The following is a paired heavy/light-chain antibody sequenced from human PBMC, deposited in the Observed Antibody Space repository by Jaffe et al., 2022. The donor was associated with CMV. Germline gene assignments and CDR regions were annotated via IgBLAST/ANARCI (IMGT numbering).Heavy chain of an antibody. J-gene: IGHJ5*02. CDR2: TYYRSKWYN. CDR3: ARSNSLLTGHRNWFDP. Sequence: QVQLQQSGPGLVKASQTLSLTCAISGDSVSNNSPAWNWIRLSPSRGLEWLGRTYYRSKWYNDYAVSVKSRISINPDTSKNQFSLQLNSMTPEDTAVYYCARSNSLLTGHRNWFDPWGQGTLVTVSS. V-gene: IGHV6-1*01. D-gene: IGHD3-9*01. CDR1: GDSVSNNSPA.
Light chain of an antibody. CDR1: QSIDNY. CDR2: AAS. Sequence: DIQMTQSPFSLSASVGDRVTITCRASQSIDNYLNWYQQKPGKAPKLLIYAASNLQSGVPSGFSGSGSGADFTLTISSLQPEDFATYYCQQSYSSPPTFGQGTKVEIK. CDR3: QQSYSSPPT. V-gene: IGKV1-39*01. J-gene: IGKJ1*01.